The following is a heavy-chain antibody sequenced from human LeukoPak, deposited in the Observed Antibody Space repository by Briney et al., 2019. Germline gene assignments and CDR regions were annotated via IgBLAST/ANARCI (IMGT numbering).Heavy chain of an antibody. J-gene: IGHJ3*02. CDR2: ISSSSSYI. D-gene: IGHD3-22*01. CDR1: GFTVSSNY. V-gene: IGHV3-21*01. Sequence: NPGGSLTLSCAASGFTVSSNYMSWVRQAPGKGLEWVSSISSSSSYIYYADSVKGRFTISRDNAKNSLYLQMNSLRAEDTAVYYCARDRGSSGYLDAFDIWGQGIMVTVSS. CDR3: ARDRGSSGYLDAFDI.